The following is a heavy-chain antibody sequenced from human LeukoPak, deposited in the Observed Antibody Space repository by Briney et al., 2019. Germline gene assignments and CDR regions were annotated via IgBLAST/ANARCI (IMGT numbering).Heavy chain of an antibody. CDR1: GFTFSSYS. CDR3: ARDEDYGGNSEAFDI. CDR2: ISSSSSTI. J-gene: IGHJ3*02. D-gene: IGHD4-23*01. V-gene: IGHV3-48*04. Sequence: GGSLRLSCAASGFTFSSYSMNWVRQAPGKGLEWVSYISSSSSTIYYADSVKGRFTISRDNAKNSLYLQMNSLSAEDTAVYYCARDEDYGGNSEAFDIWGQGTIVTVSS.